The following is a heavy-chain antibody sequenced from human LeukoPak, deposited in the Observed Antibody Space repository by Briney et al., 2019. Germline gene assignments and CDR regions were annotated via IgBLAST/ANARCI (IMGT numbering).Heavy chain of an antibody. D-gene: IGHD6-13*01. CDR1: GFTFSSYG. Sequence: PGGSLRLSCAASGFTFSSYGMHWVRQAPGKGLEWVAVISYDGSNKYYADSVKGRFTISRDNSKNTLYLQMNSLRAEDTAVYYCAKDNEGSSWYYFDYWGQETLVTVSS. J-gene: IGHJ4*02. V-gene: IGHV3-30*18. CDR3: AKDNEGSSWYYFDY. CDR2: ISYDGSNK.